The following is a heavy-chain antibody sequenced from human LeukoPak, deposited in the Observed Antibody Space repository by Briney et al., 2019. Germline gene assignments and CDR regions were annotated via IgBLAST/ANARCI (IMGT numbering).Heavy chain of an antibody. CDR3: AKDRGEMATVPEI. V-gene: IGHV3-23*01. CDR2: IFGSGVRT. Sequence: GGSLRLSCAASGFIFNNHGMSWVRQAPGKGLEWVSGIFGSGVRTFYADSIKGRFTISRDNSKNTLYLQMNSLRVEDTAIYYCAKDRGEMATVPEIWGQGTLVTVSS. J-gene: IGHJ4*02. D-gene: IGHD5-24*01. CDR1: GFIFNNHG.